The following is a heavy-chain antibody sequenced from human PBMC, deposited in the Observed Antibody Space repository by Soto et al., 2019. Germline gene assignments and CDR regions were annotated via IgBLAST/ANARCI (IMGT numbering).Heavy chain of an antibody. J-gene: IGHJ6*02. V-gene: IGHV4-59*01. D-gene: IGHD1-1*01. CDR2: IYYSGST. Sequence: ETLSLTCTVSGGSISSYYWSWIRQPPGKGLEWIGYIYYSGSTNYNPSLKSRVTISVDTSKNQFSLKLSSVTAADTAVYYCARVSGTTGGMDVWGQGTTVTVSS. CDR3: ARVSGTTGGMDV. CDR1: GGSISSYY.